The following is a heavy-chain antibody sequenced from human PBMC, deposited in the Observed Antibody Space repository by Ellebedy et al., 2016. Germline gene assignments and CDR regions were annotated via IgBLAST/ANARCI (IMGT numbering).Heavy chain of an antibody. CDR3: ARPRGDYGGRGRYYYGMDV. D-gene: IGHD4-23*01. CDR1: GFTFSNYG. CDR2: ISGSGGST. V-gene: IGHV3-23*01. Sequence: GGSLRLSXAASGFTFSNYGMSWVRQAPGKGLEWVSAISGSGGSTYYADSVKGRYTISRDNSKNTLYLQMNSLRAEDTAVYSCARPRGDYGGRGRYYYGMDVWGQGTTVTVSS. J-gene: IGHJ6*02.